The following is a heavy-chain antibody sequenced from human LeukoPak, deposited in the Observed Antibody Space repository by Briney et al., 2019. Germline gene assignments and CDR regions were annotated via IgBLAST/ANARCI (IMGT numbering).Heavy chain of an antibody. Sequence: GASVKVSCKASGGTFSSYAFNWVRQAPGQGLEWVGRIIPLLGVTNHAQKLQGRVTVTADPATNTAYVELSSLIPDDTAVYYCARARTMITFGGVRHAFDIWGQGTLVTVSS. D-gene: IGHD3-16*01. V-gene: IGHV1-69*04. CDR1: GGTFSSYA. CDR2: IIPLLGVT. J-gene: IGHJ3*02. CDR3: ARARTMITFGGVRHAFDI.